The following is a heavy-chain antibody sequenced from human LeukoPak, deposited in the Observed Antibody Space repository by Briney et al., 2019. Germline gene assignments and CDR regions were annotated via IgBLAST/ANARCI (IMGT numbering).Heavy chain of an antibody. Sequence: GGSLRLSCAASGFTFSSYWMNWVRQAPGKGLEWVANIKQDGSEKYYVDSAKGRFTISRDNAKNSLYLQMNSLTAEDTAVYYCARIGFYSSWYFDYWGQGTLVTVSS. V-gene: IGHV3-7*01. D-gene: IGHD6-6*01. J-gene: IGHJ4*02. CDR3: ARIGFYSSWYFDY. CDR2: IKQDGSEK. CDR1: GFTFSSYW.